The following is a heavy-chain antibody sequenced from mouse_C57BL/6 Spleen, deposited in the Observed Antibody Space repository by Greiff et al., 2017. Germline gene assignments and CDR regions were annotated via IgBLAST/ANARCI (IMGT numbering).Heavy chain of an antibody. V-gene: IGHV1-52*01. CDR2: IDPSDSET. CDR1: GYTFTSYW. Sequence: QVQLQQPGAELVRPGSSVKLSCKASGYTFTSYWMHWVKQRPIQGLEWIGNIDPSDSETHYNQKFKDKATLTVDKSSSTAYMQLSSLTSEDSAVYYCARVITTVGYFDYWGQGTTLTVSS. J-gene: IGHJ2*01. CDR3: ARVITTVGYFDY. D-gene: IGHD1-1*01.